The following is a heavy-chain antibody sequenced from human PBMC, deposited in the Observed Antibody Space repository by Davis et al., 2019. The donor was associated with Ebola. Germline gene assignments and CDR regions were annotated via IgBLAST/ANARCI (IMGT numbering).Heavy chain of an antibody. V-gene: IGHV4-61*01. CDR2: IYYSGST. CDR3: ARALLWSSSWPARSYYYYGMDV. Sequence: PSETLSLTCTVSGGSVSSGSYYWSWIRQPPGKGLEWIGYIYYSGSTYYNPSLKSRVTISVDTSKNQFSLKLSSVTAADTAVYYCARALLWSSSWPARSYYYYGMDVWGQGTTVTVSS. J-gene: IGHJ6*02. CDR1: GGSVSSGSYY. D-gene: IGHD6-13*01.